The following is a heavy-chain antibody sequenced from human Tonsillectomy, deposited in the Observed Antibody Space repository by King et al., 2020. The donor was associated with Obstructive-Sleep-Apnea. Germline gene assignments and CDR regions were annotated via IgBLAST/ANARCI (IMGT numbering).Heavy chain of an antibody. V-gene: IGHV3-64D*09. CDR2: ISTDGSST. CDR1: GFTFSSNV. Sequence: VQLVESGGGLVQPGGSLRLSCSASGFTFSSNVVHWVRQAPGKGLEYVAVISTDGSSTYHADSVRGRFTISRDNSKNTLYLQMSSLRAEDTAVYYCVKELPTAPDAFDIWGQGTMVTVSS. J-gene: IGHJ3*02. D-gene: IGHD5-18*01. CDR3: VKELPTAPDAFDI.